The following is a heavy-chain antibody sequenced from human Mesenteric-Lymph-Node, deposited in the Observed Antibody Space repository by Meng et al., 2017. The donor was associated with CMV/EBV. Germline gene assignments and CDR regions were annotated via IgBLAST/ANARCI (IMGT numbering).Heavy chain of an antibody. D-gene: IGHD6-19*01. CDR1: GFPVSSTS. V-gene: IGHV3-66*01. Sequence: LSCAASGFPVSSTSMSWVRPAPGKGLVWVSVIYSGGSTYYADSVKGRFTISRDNSKNTLYLQMNSLRAEDTAVYYCARGPQWLVTFYWGQGTLVTSPQ. CDR3: ARGPQWLVTFY. J-gene: IGHJ4*02. CDR2: IYSGGST.